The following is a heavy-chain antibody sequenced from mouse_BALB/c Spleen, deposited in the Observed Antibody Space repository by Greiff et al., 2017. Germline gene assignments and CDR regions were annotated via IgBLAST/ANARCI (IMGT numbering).Heavy chain of an antibody. V-gene: IGHV3-6*02. CDR1: GYSITSGYY. J-gene: IGHJ3*01. CDR2: LSYDGSN. CDR3: ARDHAGFAY. Sequence: EVQLVESGPGLVKPSQSLSLTCSVTGYSITSGYYWNWIRQFPGNKLEWMGYLSYDGSNNYNPSLKNRISITRDTSKNQFFLKLNSVTTEDTATYYCARDHAGFAYWGQGTLVTVSA.